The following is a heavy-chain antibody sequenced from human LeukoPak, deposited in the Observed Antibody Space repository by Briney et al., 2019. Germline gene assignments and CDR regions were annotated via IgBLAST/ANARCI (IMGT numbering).Heavy chain of an antibody. Sequence: ASVKVSCKASGYTFTGYYMHWVRQAPGQGLEWMGWINPNSGGTNYAQKFQGRVTMTRDTSISTAYMELSRLRSDDTAVYYCARVRCSGGSCYSDYWGQGTLVTVCS. CDR3: ARVRCSGGSCYSDY. D-gene: IGHD2-15*01. V-gene: IGHV1-2*02. CDR1: GYTFTGYY. J-gene: IGHJ4*02. CDR2: INPNSGGT.